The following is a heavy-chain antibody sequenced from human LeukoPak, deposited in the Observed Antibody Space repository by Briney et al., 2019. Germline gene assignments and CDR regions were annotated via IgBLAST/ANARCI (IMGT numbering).Heavy chain of an antibody. J-gene: IGHJ3*02. V-gene: IGHV3-13*01. CDR2: IGIAGDT. D-gene: IGHD1/OR15-1a*01. CDR3: VRGGKQGSGIDAFDI. CDR1: GFTFRSYD. Sequence: PGGSLRLSCAASGFTFRSYDMHWVRHTPGRGLEWVSAIGIAGDTHYPDSVKGRFTISRENAKNSMYLQMNSLEDGDTAVYYCVRGGKQGSGIDAFDIWGQGTMVTLSS.